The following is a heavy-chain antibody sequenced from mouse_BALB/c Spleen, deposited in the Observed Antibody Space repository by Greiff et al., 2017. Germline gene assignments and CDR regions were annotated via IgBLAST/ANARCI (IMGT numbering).Heavy chain of an antibody. D-gene: IGHD1-1*01. V-gene: IGHV5-4*02. CDR1: GFTFSDYY. CDR2: ISDGGSYT. J-gene: IGHJ4*01. CDR3: ARAYGSSYDAMDY. Sequence: EVQLVESGGGLVKPGGSLKLSCAASGFTFSDYYMYWVRQTPEKRLEWVATISDGGSYTYYPDSVKGRFTISRDNAKNNLYLQMSSLKSEDTAMYYCARAYGSSYDAMDYWGQGTSVTVSS.